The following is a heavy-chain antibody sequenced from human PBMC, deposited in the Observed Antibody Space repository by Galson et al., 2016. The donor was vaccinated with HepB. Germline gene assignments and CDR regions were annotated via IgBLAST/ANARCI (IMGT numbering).Heavy chain of an antibody. J-gene: IGHJ4*03. CDR1: GCTFSNAW. CDR2: SKSKTDGGAI. V-gene: IGHV3-15*01. CDR3: TVCGLTGDLDY. D-gene: IGHD3-9*01. Sequence: SLRLSCAASGCTFSNAWMTWVRQAPGMGLEWIGRSKSKTDGGAIDYAAPVRGRFTISRDDSRDTLFLQMNSLKFEDTAVYYCTVCGLTGDLDYWGRGTRVAVSS.